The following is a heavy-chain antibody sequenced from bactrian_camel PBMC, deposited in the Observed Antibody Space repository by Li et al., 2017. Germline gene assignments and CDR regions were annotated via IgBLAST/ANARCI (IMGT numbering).Heavy chain of an antibody. V-gene: IGHV3S25*01. Sequence: GSVQAGGSQRLSCAASGYTYNRNCMAWFRQAPGKEREGVARIATGSGNTYYADSVKGRFTISQDNAKNTVYLQMNSLKPEDTAMYYCAARGPYCYTKLSVRDFTYWGQGTQVTVS. CDR3: AARGPYCYTKLSVRDFTY. CDR1: GYTYNRNC. CDR2: IATGSGNT. D-gene: IGHD2*01. J-gene: IGHJ6*01.